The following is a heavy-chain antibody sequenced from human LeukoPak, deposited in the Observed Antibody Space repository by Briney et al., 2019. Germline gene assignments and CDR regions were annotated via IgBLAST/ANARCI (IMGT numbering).Heavy chain of an antibody. CDR2: ITASGTAM. CDR1: GFTFSSYS. D-gene: IGHD1-26*01. J-gene: IGHJ4*02. Sequence: GGSLRLSCATSGFTFSSYSMNWVRQAPGKGLEWVSHITASGTAMFYADSVKGRFTISRDNAKNSLYLQMNSLRDEDTAVYYCASSGSYRFDYWGQGTLVTVSS. CDR3: ASSGSYRFDY. V-gene: IGHV3-48*02.